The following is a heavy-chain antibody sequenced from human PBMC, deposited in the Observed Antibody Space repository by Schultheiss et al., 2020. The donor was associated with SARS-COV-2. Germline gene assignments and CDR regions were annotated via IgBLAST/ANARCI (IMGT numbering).Heavy chain of an antibody. Sequence: SETLSLTCTVSGGSISSGSYYWSWIRQPAGKGLEWIGSIYYSGSTYYNPSLKSRVTISVDTSKNQFSLKLSSVTAADTAVYYCARDGDYRLAPYWFDPWGQGTLVTVSS. V-gene: IGHV4-39*07. CDR3: ARDGDYRLAPYWFDP. CDR2: IYYSGST. J-gene: IGHJ5*02. CDR1: GGSISSGSYY. D-gene: IGHD4-17*01.